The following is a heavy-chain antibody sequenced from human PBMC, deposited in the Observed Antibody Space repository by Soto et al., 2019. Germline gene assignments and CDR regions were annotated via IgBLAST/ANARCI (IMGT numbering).Heavy chain of an antibody. Sequence: KPSETLSLTCAVYGGSFSGYYWSWIRQPPGKGLEWIGEINHSGSTNYNPSLKSRVTISVDTSKNQFSLKLSSVTAADTAVYYCARASKWRGSSSWCLDYWGQGTLVTVSS. CDR1: GGSFSGYY. CDR2: INHSGST. CDR3: ARASKWRGSSSWCLDY. D-gene: IGHD6-13*01. V-gene: IGHV4-34*01. J-gene: IGHJ4*02.